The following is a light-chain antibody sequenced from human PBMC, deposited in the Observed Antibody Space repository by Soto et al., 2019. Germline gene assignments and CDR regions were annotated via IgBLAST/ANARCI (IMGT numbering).Light chain of an antibody. CDR2: LNSDGSH. J-gene: IGLJ2*01. CDR1: SGHSRYA. V-gene: IGLV4-69*01. Sequence: QHVLTQSPSASASLGASVKLTCTLSSGHSRYAIAGHQQQPEKGPRYLMKLNSDGSHSKGDGLPDRFSGSSSGAERYLPISSLQSEDEADYYCQTWGTGIQVFGGGTKLTVL. CDR3: QTWGTGIQV.